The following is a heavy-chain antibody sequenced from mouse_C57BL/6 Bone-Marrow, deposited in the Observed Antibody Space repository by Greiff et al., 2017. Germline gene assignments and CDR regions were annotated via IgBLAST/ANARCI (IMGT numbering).Heavy chain of an antibody. Sequence: VQLQQPGAELVKPGASVKLSCKASGYTFTSYWMHWVKQRPGQGLEWIGMIHPNSGSTNYNEKFKSKATLTVAKSASTAYMQLSSLTSEDSAVYYCARSRWLLHWFAYWGQGTLVTVSA. D-gene: IGHD2-3*01. CDR1: GYTFTSYW. J-gene: IGHJ3*01. CDR2: IHPNSGST. CDR3: ARSRWLLHWFAY. V-gene: IGHV1-64*01.